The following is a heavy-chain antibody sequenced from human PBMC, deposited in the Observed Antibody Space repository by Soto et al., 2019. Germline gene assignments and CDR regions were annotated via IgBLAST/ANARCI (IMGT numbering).Heavy chain of an antibody. V-gene: IGHV3-66*01. J-gene: IGHJ6*02. CDR2: IYSGGST. Sequence: EVQLVESGGGLVQPGGSLRLSCAASGFTVSSNYMSWVRQAPGKGLEWVSVIYSGGSTYYADSVKGRFTISRDNSKNTPYLQMNSLRAEDTAVYYCARDLNQSYGMDVWGQGTTVTVSS. CDR3: ARDLNQSYGMDV. CDR1: GFTVSSNY.